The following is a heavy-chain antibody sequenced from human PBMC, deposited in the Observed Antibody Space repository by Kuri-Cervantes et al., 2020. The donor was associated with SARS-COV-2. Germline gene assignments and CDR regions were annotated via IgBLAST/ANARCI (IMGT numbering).Heavy chain of an antibody. D-gene: IGHD2-2*01. J-gene: IGHJ6*03. CDR3: ARHGNSYCSSTSCSYNYYYYYMDV. Sequence: SETLSLTCTVSGGSISSYYWSWIRQPPGKGLEWIGYIYYSGSTNYNPSLKSRVTISVVTSKNQFSLKLSSVTAADTAVYYCARHGNSYCSSTSCSYNYYYYYMDVWGKGTTVTVSS. CDR1: GGSISSYY. V-gene: IGHV4-59*01. CDR2: IYYSGST.